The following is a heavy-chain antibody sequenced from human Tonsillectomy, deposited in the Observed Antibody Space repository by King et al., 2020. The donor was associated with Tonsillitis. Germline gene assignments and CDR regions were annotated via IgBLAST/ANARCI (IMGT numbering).Heavy chain of an antibody. Sequence: VQLVESGGDLVQPGGSLRLSCAASGFAFSSYAMSWVRQAPGKGLEWVSAISGNGGSTPYADSVKGRFTISRDNSKNTLFLQLNSLRAEDTALYYCARGGLATRQFDYWGQGTLVTVSS. V-gene: IGHV3-23*04. D-gene: IGHD6-13*01. CDR2: ISGNGGST. J-gene: IGHJ4*02. CDR3: ARGGLATRQFDY. CDR1: GFAFSSYA.